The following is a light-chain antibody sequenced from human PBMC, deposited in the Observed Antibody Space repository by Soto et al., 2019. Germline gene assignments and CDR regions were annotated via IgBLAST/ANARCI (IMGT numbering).Light chain of an antibody. CDR3: CSYTDIALDVV. CDR2: EVS. J-gene: IGLJ2*01. Sequence: QSALTQPASVSGSPGQSITISCAGSSGDVGDNDFVSWYQQRPGKAPKLILYEVSHRPSGVSGRFSGSKSGNTASLTISGLQDEDEADYYCCSYTDIALDVVFGGGTKLTVL. CDR1: SGDVGDNDF. V-gene: IGLV2-14*01.